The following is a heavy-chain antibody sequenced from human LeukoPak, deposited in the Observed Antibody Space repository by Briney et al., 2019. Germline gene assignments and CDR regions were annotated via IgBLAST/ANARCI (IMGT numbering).Heavy chain of an antibody. V-gene: IGHV1-2*02. CDR3: AREGEYDSSGYPDY. CDR1: GYTFTGYY. CDR2: INPNSGGT. J-gene: IGHJ4*02. D-gene: IGHD3-22*01. Sequence: ASVTVSCKASGYTFTGYYMHWVRQAPGQGLEWVGWINPNSGGTNYAQKFQGRVTMTRDTSISTAYMELSRLRSDDTAVYYCAREGEYDSSGYPDYWGQGTLVTVSS.